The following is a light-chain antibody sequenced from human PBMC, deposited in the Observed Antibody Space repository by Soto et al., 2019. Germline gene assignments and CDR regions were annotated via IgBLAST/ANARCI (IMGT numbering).Light chain of an antibody. V-gene: IGKV1-12*01. CDR1: LTISTN. Sequence: DIKMTQSPSSVSASVGDRVTITFRASLTISTNLAWYQQKPGKAPKLLIYAASSLQSGVPPRFSGSGSGTDFTLTITSLQPEDFAIYFCLQANRVPLSFGQGTRLEIK. CDR3: LQANRVPLS. CDR2: AAS. J-gene: IGKJ5*01.